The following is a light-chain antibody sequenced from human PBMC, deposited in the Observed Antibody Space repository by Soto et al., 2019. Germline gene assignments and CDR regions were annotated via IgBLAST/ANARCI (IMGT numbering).Light chain of an antibody. CDR1: QGIRTW. Sequence: DIPMTQFPSSVSASVGDTVTITCRASQGIRTWLAWYQQKPGKAPKLLIYAASSLHTGVPSRFSGSGSGTDFTLAISSLQPEDFATYYCQQASTFPPTFGQGTKVEI. J-gene: IGKJ1*01. CDR3: QQASTFPPT. V-gene: IGKV1D-12*01. CDR2: AAS.